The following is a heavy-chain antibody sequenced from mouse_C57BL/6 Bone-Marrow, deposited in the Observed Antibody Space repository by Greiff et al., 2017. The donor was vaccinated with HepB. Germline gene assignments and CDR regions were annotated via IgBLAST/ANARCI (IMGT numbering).Heavy chain of an antibody. Sequence: QVQLKQPGAELVRPGTSVKLSCKASGYTFTSYWMHWVKQRPGQGLEWIGVIDPSDSYTNYNQKFKGKATLTVDTSSSTAYMQLSSLTSEDSAVYYCASYYFWGQGTSVTVSS. D-gene: IGHD1-1*01. J-gene: IGHJ4*01. CDR2: IDPSDSYT. CDR3: ASYYF. CDR1: GYTFTSYW. V-gene: IGHV1-59*01.